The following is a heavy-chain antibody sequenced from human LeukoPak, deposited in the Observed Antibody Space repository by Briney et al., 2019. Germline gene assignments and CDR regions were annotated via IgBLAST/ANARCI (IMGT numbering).Heavy chain of an antibody. CDR1: GFTFSNAW. J-gene: IGHJ4*02. CDR2: IKSKTDGGKT. Sequence: GGSLRLSCAASGFTFSNAWMSWVRQAPGKGLEWVGRIKSKTDGGKTDYAAPVKGRFAISRDDSKNTLYLQMNSLKTEDTAVYYCTTGTDIVVVPAASAFDYWGQGTLVTVSS. CDR3: TTGTDIVVVPAASAFDY. V-gene: IGHV3-15*01. D-gene: IGHD2-2*01.